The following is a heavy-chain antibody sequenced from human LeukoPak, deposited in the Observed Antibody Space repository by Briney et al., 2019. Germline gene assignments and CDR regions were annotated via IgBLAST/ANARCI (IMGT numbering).Heavy chain of an antibody. CDR2: IGGLGGST. D-gene: IGHD3-22*01. CDR3: AKRPDRSYYDRTGYYYFDY. V-gene: IGHV3-23*01. CDR1: GFPFNAYW. Sequence: GGSLRLSCAASGFPFNAYWMTWVRQAPGKGLEWVSSIGGLGGSTFYAVSVKGRSTISRDNSKNTLYLQMNSLRAEDTAVYYCAKRPDRSYYDRTGYYYFDYWGQGTLVTVSS. J-gene: IGHJ4*02.